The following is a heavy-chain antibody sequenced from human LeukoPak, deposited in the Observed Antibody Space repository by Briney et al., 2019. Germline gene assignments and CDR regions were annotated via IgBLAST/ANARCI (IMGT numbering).Heavy chain of an antibody. CDR2: IYYSGSS. J-gene: IGHJ6*03. CDR1: GGSISGYH. V-gene: IGHV4-59*01. Sequence: SETLSLTCNVSGGSISGYHWSWIRQPPGKGLEWLGYIYYSGSSNYNPSLKSRVTISADTSKNQFSLKLSSVTAADTAVYYCARVPRSYYYYYYMDIWGKGTTVTVSS. CDR3: ARVPRSYYYYYYMDI.